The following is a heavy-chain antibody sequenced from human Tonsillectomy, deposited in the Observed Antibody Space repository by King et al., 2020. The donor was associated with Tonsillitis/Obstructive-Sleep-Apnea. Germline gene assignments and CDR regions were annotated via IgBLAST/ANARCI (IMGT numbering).Heavy chain of an antibody. Sequence: QLVQSGAEVKKPGSSVKVSCKASGGTFSTDAIRWVRQAPGQGLEWMGGVIPIFDTSKYAQKFRGRLTITADESTSTAYMELSSLRSEDTAVYYCARTTPEDNYYYYYMDVWGKGTTVTVSS. CDR1: GGTFSTDA. J-gene: IGHJ6*03. CDR2: VIPIFDTS. CDR3: ARTTPEDNYYYYYMDV. V-gene: IGHV1-69*13. D-gene: IGHD1-1*01.